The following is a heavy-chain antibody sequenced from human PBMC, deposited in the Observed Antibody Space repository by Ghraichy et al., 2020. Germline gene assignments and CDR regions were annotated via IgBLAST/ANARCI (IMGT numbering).Heavy chain of an antibody. J-gene: IGHJ5*01. D-gene: IGHD2-2*01. CDR2: IYYSGST. Sequence: SETLSLTCSVSGASISSGYDYWSWIRQPPGKGLEWIGYIYYSGSTYYNPSLASRVTMSVDSSKNQFSLRLNYVTAADTAVYYCARQYCTSTSCNTGFNWFDSWGQGTLATVSS. CDR1: GASISSGYDY. V-gene: IGHV4-30-4*01. CDR3: ARQYCTSTSCNTGFNWFDS.